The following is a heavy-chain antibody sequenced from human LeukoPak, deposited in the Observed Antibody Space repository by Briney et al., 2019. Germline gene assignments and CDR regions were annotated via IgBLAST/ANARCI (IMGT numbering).Heavy chain of an antibody. CDR2: ITSSSGYI. D-gene: IGHD3-10*01. CDR1: GFTFSHCA. J-gene: IGHJ4*02. Sequence: GGSLRLSCAASGFTFSHCAMNWVRQAPGKGLEWVSSITSSSGYIYYADSVKGRFTISRDNAKSSLFLQMNSLRAEDTAVYFCAREVRGLDYWGQGTLVTVSS. CDR3: AREVRGLDY. V-gene: IGHV3-21*01.